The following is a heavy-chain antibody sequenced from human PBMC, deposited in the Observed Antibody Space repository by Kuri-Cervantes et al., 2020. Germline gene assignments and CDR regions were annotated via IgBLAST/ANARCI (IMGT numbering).Heavy chain of an antibody. CDR2: IFHSGDT. CDR3: TRLTGDYYDSDGQSYYFDS. Sequence: SETLSLTCTLSSYSTRSDYYWGWVRQPPGKGLEWIGSIFHSGDTYYNPSLESRVTISIDTSRNQFSLKLISVTAADTATYFCTRLTGDYYDSDGQSYYFDSWGQGTLVTVSS. V-gene: IGHV4-38-2*02. CDR1: SYSTRSDYY. J-gene: IGHJ4*02. D-gene: IGHD3-22*01.